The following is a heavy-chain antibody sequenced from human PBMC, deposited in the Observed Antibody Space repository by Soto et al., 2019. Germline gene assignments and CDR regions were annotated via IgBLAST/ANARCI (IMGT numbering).Heavy chain of an antibody. J-gene: IGHJ3*02. D-gene: IGHD6-13*01. CDR1: GGTFSSYA. CDR3: ASRSSWFDAFDI. CDR2: IIPIFGTA. V-gene: IGHV1-69*06. Sequence: ASVKVSCKASGGTFSSYAISWVRQAPGQGLEWMGGIIPIFGTANYAQKFQGRVTITADKSTSTAYMELSSLRSEDTAVYYCASRSSWFDAFDIWGQGTMVTVSS.